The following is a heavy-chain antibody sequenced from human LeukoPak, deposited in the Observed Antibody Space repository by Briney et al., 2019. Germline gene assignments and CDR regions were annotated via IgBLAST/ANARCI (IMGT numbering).Heavy chain of an antibody. CDR1: GFTFSSYS. D-gene: IGHD6-19*01. CDR2: ISSSSSTI. V-gene: IGHV3-48*01. CDR3: ARGFGSGWYVPGTHPDYYMDV. Sequence: GGSLRLSCAASGFTFSSYSMNWVRQAPGKGLEWVSYISSSSSTIYYADSVKGRFTISRDNAKNSLYLQMNSLRAEDTAVYYCARGFGSGWYVPGTHPDYYMDVWGKGTTVTVSS. J-gene: IGHJ6*03.